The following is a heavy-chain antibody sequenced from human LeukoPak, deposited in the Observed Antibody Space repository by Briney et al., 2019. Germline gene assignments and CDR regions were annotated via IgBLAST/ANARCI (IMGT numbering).Heavy chain of an antibody. CDR2: ISSSSSYI. CDR1: GFTFSSYS. Sequence: GGSLRLSCAASGFTFSSYSMNWVRQAPGKGLEWASSISSSSSYIYYADSVKGRFTISRDNAKNSLYLQMNSLRAEDTAVYYCARNLRTVTTSKYDYWGQGTLVTVSS. J-gene: IGHJ4*02. D-gene: IGHD4-17*01. V-gene: IGHV3-21*01. CDR3: ARNLRTVTTSKYDY.